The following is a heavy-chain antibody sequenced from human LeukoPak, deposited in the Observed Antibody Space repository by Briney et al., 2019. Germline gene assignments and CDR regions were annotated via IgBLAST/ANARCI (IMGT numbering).Heavy chain of an antibody. CDR1: GGSISSSSYY. J-gene: IGHJ4*02. CDR2: IYYSGST. V-gene: IGHV4-39*01. CDR3: ARHFVGSGIAARPSYFDY. Sequence: SETLSLTCTVSGGSISSSSYYWGWIRQPPGKGLEWIGSIYYSGSTYYNPSLKSRVTISVDTSKNQFSLKLSSVTAADTAVYYCARHFVGSGIAARPSYFDYWGQGTLVTVSS. D-gene: IGHD6-6*01.